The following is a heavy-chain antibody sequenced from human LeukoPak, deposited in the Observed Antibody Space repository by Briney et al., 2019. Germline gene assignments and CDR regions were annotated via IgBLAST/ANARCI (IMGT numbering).Heavy chain of an antibody. V-gene: IGHV1-18*01. CDR1: VYTFTSYG. J-gene: IGHJ6*02. CDR3: ARSGYCSSTSCYDNYYYYYGMDV. Sequence: ASVKVSCKASVYTFTSYGINWVRQAPGQGLEWMGWNSVYNGNTNYAQKLQGRVTMTTDTSTSTAYMELRSLRSDDTAVYYCARSGYCSSTSCYDNYYYYYGMDVWGQGTTVTVSS. CDR2: NSVYNGNT. D-gene: IGHD2-2*01.